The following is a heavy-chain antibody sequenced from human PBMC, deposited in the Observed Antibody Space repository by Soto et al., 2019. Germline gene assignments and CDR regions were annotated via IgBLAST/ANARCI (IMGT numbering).Heavy chain of an antibody. V-gene: IGHV1-69*18. J-gene: IGHJ3*02. Sequence: QVQLEQYGAEVKRPGSSVKVSCKTSGGNFNTYPISWVRQAPGHRLEWMGKIIPIFGTPDYVQKFQGRVTINANETTTTVYMELRSLKSYDSAVYYCARDSRLWGSTGWKREKLFDIWGQGTMVTVSS. CDR3: ARDSRLWGSTGWKREKLFDI. D-gene: IGHD3-16*01. CDR2: IIPIFGTP. CDR1: GGNFNTYP.